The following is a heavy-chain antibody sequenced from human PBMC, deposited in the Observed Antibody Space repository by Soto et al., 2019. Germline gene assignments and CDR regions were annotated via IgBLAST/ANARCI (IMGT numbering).Heavy chain of an antibody. CDR3: TRHSDDY. Sequence: EVQLVESGGGLVQPGGSLKFSCAASGFTFSDAALHWVRQASGKGLEWVGRIRAKAYSYATAYAASVKGRFTISRDDSKNTAYLQMNSLKTEDTAVYYCTRHSDDYWGQGTLVTVSS. CDR2: IRAKAYSYAT. J-gene: IGHJ4*02. V-gene: IGHV3-73*01. CDR1: GFTFSDAA.